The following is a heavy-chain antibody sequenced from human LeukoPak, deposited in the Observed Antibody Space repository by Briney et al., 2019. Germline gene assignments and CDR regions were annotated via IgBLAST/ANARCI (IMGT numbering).Heavy chain of an antibody. V-gene: IGHV4-39*02. Sequence: PGTPSHTCSVSGGSLCSSSYCWGWTRPPPGKGLEWIGSIEFRGTPNYPPPLKGRVPISVETPKNHFSLNVTSVTAADTAVHYCARRGLNSGSKGACDIWGHGTVVSVPS. J-gene: IGHJ3*02. CDR2: IEFRGTP. CDR1: GGSLCSSSYC. CDR3: ARRGLNSGSKGACDI. D-gene: IGHD5-12*01.